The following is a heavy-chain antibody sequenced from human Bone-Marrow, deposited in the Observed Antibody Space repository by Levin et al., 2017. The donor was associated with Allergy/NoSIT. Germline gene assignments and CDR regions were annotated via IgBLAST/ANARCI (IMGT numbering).Heavy chain of an antibody. Sequence: SETLSLTCTVTGASVTGGSLYWGWVRQPPGKGFEWIGSIYTGGSTHDNPSLRSRITISTDTSMNHFSMTLRSVTAADTADYYCVRQDVSGDYLLPFDIWGQGTTVTVSS. V-gene: IGHV4-39*01. CDR2: IYTGGST. J-gene: IGHJ3*02. CDR1: GASVTGGSLY. D-gene: IGHD4-17*01. CDR3: VRQDVSGDYLLPFDI.